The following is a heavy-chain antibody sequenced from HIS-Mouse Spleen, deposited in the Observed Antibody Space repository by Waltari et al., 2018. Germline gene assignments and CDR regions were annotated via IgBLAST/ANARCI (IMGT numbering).Heavy chain of an antibody. CDR1: GFSFSNCG. V-gene: IGHV3-30*18. J-gene: IGHJ4*02. CDR3: AKDRGSPLYFDY. Sequence: QVQLVEAGGGAGEHGRSMSRFCAAPGFSFSNCGMHGIRQAPGKGLEWVAVISYDGSNKYYADSVKGRFTISRDNSKNTLYLQMNSLRAEDTAVYYCAKDRGSPLYFDYWGQGTLVTVSS. D-gene: IGHD1-26*01. CDR2: ISYDGSNK.